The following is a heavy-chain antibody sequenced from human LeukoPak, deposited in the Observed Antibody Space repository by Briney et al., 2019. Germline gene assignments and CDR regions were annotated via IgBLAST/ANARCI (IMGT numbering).Heavy chain of an antibody. Sequence: GGSLRLSCAASGFTFSSYSMNWVRQAPGKGLEWVSSISRSSIYIYYADSVMGRFTISRDNAKNSLYLQMNSLRAEDTAVYYCARVSHYGDYVHYYFDYWGQGTLVTVSS. J-gene: IGHJ4*02. CDR3: ARVSHYGDYVHYYFDY. V-gene: IGHV3-21*01. CDR2: ISRSSIYI. D-gene: IGHD4-17*01. CDR1: GFTFSSYS.